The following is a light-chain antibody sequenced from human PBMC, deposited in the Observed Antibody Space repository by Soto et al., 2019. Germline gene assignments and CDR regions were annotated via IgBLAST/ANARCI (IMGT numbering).Light chain of an antibody. CDR3: QQYSDSPLT. V-gene: IGKV3-20*01. CDR1: QTVRTNY. CDR2: GAS. J-gene: IGKJ4*01. Sequence: EIVLTQSPGTLSLSPGERATLSCRASQTVRTNYLAWFQHKPGQAPRLLIYGASRRASGIPDRFSGSGSGTDFTLTINRLEPEDFALYFCQQYSDSPLTFGGGTKVEIK.